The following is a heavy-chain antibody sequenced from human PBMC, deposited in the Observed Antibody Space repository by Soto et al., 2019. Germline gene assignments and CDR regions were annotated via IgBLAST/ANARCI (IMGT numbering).Heavy chain of an antibody. CDR1: GGTFSSYT. J-gene: IGHJ6*03. Sequence: ASVKVSCKASGGTFSSYTISWVRQAPGQGLEWMGRIIPILGIANYAQKFQGRVTITADKSTSTAYMELSSLRSEDTAVYCCARDETPTTVAYYYYMDVWGKGTTVTVSS. D-gene: IGHD4-4*01. V-gene: IGHV1-69*04. CDR3: ARDETPTTVAYYYYMDV. CDR2: IIPILGIA.